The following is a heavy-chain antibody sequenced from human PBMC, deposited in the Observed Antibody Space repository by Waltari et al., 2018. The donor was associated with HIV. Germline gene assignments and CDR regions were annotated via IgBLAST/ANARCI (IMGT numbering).Heavy chain of an antibody. CDR3: TREGRENY. V-gene: IGHV3-73*02. J-gene: IGHJ4*02. CDR1: GFTFSGSA. Sequence: EVQLVESGGGLVQPGGSLKLSCAASGFTFSGSAMHWVRQASGKGVEWVGRIKSKANSYATAYAASVKGRFTISRDDSKNTAYLQMNSLKTEDTAVYYCTREGRENYWGQGTLVTVSS. CDR2: IKSKANSYAT.